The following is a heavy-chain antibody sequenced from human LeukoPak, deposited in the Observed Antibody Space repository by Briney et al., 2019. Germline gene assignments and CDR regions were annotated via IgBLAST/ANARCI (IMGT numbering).Heavy chain of an antibody. J-gene: IGHJ6*03. D-gene: IGHD5-12*01. CDR3: ARSIVKRRSSGYDWDYYYYMDV. CDR1: GFTFSSYE. V-gene: IGHV3-48*03. Sequence: PGGSLRLSCAASGFTFSSYEMNWVRQAPGKGLEWVSYISSSGSTIYYADSVKGRFTISRDNAKNSLYLQMNSLRAEDTAVYYCARSIVKRRSSGYDWDYYYYMDVWGKGTTVTISS. CDR2: ISSSGSTI.